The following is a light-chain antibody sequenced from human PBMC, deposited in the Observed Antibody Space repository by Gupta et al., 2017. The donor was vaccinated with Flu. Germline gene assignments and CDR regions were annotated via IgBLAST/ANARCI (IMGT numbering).Light chain of an antibody. J-gene: IGKJ2*01. CDR1: QSVSSY. CDR2: DAS. Sequence: SPATLSLSPGERATRSCRASQSVSSYLEWYQQKPGQAPRLLIYDASNSANGSPDRFSGSGSVTDFTLTSSSRETEDFAVYYWQQRSNWHTFGQGTKMEIK. CDR3: QQRSNWHT. V-gene: IGKV3-11*01.